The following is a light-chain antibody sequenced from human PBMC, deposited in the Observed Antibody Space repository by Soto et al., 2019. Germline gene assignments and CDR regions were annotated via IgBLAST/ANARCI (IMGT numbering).Light chain of an antibody. Sequence: DIQMTQSPSSLSASVGDRVTITCRASQSISNYLNWYQQKPGQAPKLLIYAASSLQSGVPSRFSGSGSGTDFTLTISSLQPEDFATYYFQQSYSTPRTFGQWTKVEIK. CDR2: AAS. CDR1: QSISNY. V-gene: IGKV1-39*01. CDR3: QQSYSTPRT. J-gene: IGKJ1*01.